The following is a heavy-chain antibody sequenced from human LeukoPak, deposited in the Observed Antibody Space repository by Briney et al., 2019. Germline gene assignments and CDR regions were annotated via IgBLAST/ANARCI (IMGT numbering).Heavy chain of an antibody. V-gene: IGHV1-69*13. CDR2: IIPIFGTA. D-gene: IGHD2-15*01. Sequence: SVTVSCTASGGTFSSYAISWVRQAPGQGLEWMGGIIPIFGTANYAQKFQGRVTITADESTSTAYMELSSLRSEDTAVYYCARGQADCSGGSCYEEIFDYWGQGTLVTVSS. CDR3: ARGQADCSGGSCYEEIFDY. J-gene: IGHJ4*02. CDR1: GGTFSSYA.